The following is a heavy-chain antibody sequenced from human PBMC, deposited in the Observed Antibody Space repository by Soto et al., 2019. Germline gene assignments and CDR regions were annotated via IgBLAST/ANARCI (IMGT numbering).Heavy chain of an antibody. J-gene: IGHJ5*02. V-gene: IGHV4-31*03. CDR2: IYNTESI. CDR3: ARGGGYDVLTGTDQYNWFDP. CDR1: GGSGGSVSSGGYY. D-gene: IGHD3-9*01. Sequence: PSETLSLTCTVSGGSGGSVSSGGYYWSWIRQHPGKGLEWIGFIYNTESISYNPSLKSRVTISVSTSKNQFSLKLSSVTAADTAIYYCARGGGYDVLTGTDQYNWFDPWRQGILVTV.